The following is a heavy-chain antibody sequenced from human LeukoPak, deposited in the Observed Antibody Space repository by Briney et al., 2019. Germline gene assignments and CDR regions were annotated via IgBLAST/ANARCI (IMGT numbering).Heavy chain of an antibody. D-gene: IGHD3-10*01. J-gene: IGHJ6*03. CDR3: AREVGDSQEVLWFGELYYYHMDV. V-gene: IGHV3-23*01. CDR1: GLDFSRHA. CDR2: ITSSGAST. Sequence: GGSLRLSCEASGLDFSRHAMTWVRQAPGKGLEWVSGITSSGASTFHAESVQGHFTISRDNSKNTLYLQMNSLRAEDTAVYYCAREVGDSQEVLWFGELYYYHMDVWGKGTTVTVSS.